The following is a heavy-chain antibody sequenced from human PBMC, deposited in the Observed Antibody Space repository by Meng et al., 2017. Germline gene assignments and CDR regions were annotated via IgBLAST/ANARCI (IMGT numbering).Heavy chain of an antibody. V-gene: IGHV4-4*02. J-gene: IGHJ1*01. D-gene: IGHD3-10*01. Sequence: QVQLRDSALALVKPSEPLSLTCSVSGDSITNHNWWAWVRQPPGKGLEWIGEIPHRGSSAYNPSLKSRVSMSIDKSKNQFSLKLTSVTAADTAVYHCLRGSCGSVWGQGTLVTVSS. CDR2: IPHRGSS. CDR3: LRGSCGSV. CDR1: GDSITNHNW.